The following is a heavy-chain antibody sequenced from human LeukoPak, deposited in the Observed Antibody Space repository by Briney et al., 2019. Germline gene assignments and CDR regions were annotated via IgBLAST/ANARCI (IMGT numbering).Heavy chain of an antibody. V-gene: IGHV1-18*01. CDR1: GYTFASYG. CDR2: ISAYNGNT. J-gene: IGHJ4*02. CDR3: ARYDFWSGYNTLYYFDY. D-gene: IGHD3-3*01. Sequence: ASVKVSCKASGYTFASYGISWVRQAPGQGLEWMGWISAYNGNTNYAQKLQGRVTMTTDTSTSTAYMELRSLRSDDTAVYYCARYDFWSGYNTLYYFDYWGQGTLVTVSS.